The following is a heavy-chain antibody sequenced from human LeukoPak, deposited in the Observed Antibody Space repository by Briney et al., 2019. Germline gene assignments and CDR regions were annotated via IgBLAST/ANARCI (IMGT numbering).Heavy chain of an antibody. V-gene: IGHV3-30*04. CDR1: RFTFSNYA. CDR2: ISYDGFDK. Sequence: PGGSLRLSCAASRFTFSNYAMHWVRQAPGKGLEWVAVISYDGFDKYYADSVKGRFTISRDNSKNTLYLQMNSLKAEDTALYYCARGGLFYDSSGYYLGFDYWGQGTLVTVSP. D-gene: IGHD3-22*01. CDR3: ARGGLFYDSSGYYLGFDY. J-gene: IGHJ4*02.